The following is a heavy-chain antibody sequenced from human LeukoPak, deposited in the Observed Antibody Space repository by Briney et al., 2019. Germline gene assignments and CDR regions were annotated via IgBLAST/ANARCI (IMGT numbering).Heavy chain of an antibody. CDR1: GFTFSDHY. CDR2: ISSSGRTI. V-gene: IGHV3-11*01. Sequence: GGSLRLSCAASGFTFSDHYMSWIRQAPGKGLEWVSYISSSGRTIYYADSVKGRFTISRDNAKNSLYLQMNSLRAEDTAVYYCARAGYCSSTSCPDGDAFDIWGQGTMVTVSS. D-gene: IGHD2-2*01. CDR3: ARAGYCSSTSCPDGDAFDI. J-gene: IGHJ3*02.